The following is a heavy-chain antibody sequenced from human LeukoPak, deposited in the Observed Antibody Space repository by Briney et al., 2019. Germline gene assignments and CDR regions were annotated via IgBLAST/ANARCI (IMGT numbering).Heavy chain of an antibody. CDR1: GFTVSSNY. CDR2: IYSGGST. D-gene: IGHD3-3*01. J-gene: IGHJ6*02. V-gene: IGHV3-53*04. CDR3: ARARTDFWSGYKGEGMDV. Sequence: SGGSLRLSCAASGFTVSSNYMSWVRQAPGKGLEWVSVIYSGGSTYYADSVKGRFTISRHNSKNMLYLQMNSLRAEDTAVYYCARARTDFWSGYKGEGMDVWGQGTTVTVSS.